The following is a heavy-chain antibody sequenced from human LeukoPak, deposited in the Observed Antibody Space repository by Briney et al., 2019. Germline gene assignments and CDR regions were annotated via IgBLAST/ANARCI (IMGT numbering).Heavy chain of an antibody. V-gene: IGHV1-18*01. CDR1: GYTFTSYG. CDR3: ARGVVVVPAAISLYYYYYVDV. Sequence: ASVKVSCKASGYTFTSYGISWVRQAPGQGLEWMGWISAYNGNTNYAQKLQGRVTMTTDTSTSTAYMELRSLRSDDTAVYYCARGVVVVPAAISLYYYYYVDVWGKGTTVTVSS. J-gene: IGHJ6*03. CDR2: ISAYNGNT. D-gene: IGHD2-2*02.